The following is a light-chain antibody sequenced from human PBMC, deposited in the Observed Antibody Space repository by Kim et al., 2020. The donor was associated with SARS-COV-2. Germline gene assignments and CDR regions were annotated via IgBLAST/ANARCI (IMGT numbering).Light chain of an antibody. CDR2: GTS. Sequence: VSPGERVTLSCRASRSVGSKLAWYQQQPGQAPRLLIYGTSTRATGIPPRFSGSGSDTEFTLTISSLQSADFAVYYCQQYHNWPPFTFGQGTKLEIK. CDR1: RSVGSK. CDR3: QQYHNWPPFT. J-gene: IGKJ2*01. V-gene: IGKV3-15*01.